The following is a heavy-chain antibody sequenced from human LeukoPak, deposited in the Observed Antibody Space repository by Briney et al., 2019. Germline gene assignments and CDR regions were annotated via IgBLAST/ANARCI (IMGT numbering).Heavy chain of an antibody. V-gene: IGHV3-48*04. CDR1: EFTLSSYS. D-gene: IGHD5-18*01. Sequence: GGSLRLSCAASEFTLSSYSMNWVRQAPGKGLEWVSYISSSSSTIYYADSVKGRFTISRDNAKNSLYLQMNSLRAEDTAVYYCASPSYSYGAFDIWGQGTMVTVSS. CDR3: ASPSYSYGAFDI. CDR2: ISSSSSTI. J-gene: IGHJ3*02.